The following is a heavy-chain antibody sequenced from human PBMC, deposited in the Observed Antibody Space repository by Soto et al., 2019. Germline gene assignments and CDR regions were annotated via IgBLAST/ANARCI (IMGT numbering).Heavy chain of an antibody. CDR2: IYYSGST. D-gene: IGHD1-20*01. J-gene: IGHJ4*02. CDR1: GGSIIRGGYS. Sequence: SETLSLTCTVSGGSIIRGGYSWSWIRQHPGKGLEWIGYIYYSGSTYYNPSLKSRVGILVDTSKNQFSLNLNSVTAADTAVYYCARWVEVSLDYFDSWGQGTPVTVSS. V-gene: IGHV4-31*03. CDR3: ARWVEVSLDYFDS.